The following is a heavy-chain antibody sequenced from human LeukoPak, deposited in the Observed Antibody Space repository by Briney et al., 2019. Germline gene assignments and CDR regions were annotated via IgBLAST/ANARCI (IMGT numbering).Heavy chain of an antibody. J-gene: IGHJ2*01. V-gene: IGHV4-59*08. D-gene: IGHD3-16*02. Sequence: SETLSLTCTVSAGSISAYYWTWIRRPPGKGLEWIGYTSDSGSSNYKSSLKSRVSMSVDTSKGQFSLTLTSVTAADTAVYYCARIVRQDGGYLDLWGRGSLVTVSS. CDR1: AGSISAYY. CDR3: ARIVRQDGGYLDL. CDR2: TSDSGSS.